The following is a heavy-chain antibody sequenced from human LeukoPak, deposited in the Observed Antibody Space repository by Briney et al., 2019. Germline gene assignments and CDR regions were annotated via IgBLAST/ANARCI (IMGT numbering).Heavy chain of an antibody. CDR2: ISGRGGMT. D-gene: IGHD3-22*01. CDR3: AKGPFFYYDASGYNYFDS. J-gene: IGHJ4*02. V-gene: IGHV3-23*01. CDR1: GFTFSSYG. Sequence: PGGSLRLSCAASGFTFSSYGMSWVRQAPGKGLEWVSAISGRGGMTYSADSVKGRFTISRDNSKDTLYLQMNSLRVEDTAIYYCAKGPFFYYDASGYNYFDSWGQGTLVTVSS.